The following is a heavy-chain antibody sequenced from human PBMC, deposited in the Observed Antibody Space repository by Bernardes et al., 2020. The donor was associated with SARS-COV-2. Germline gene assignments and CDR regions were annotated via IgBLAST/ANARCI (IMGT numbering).Heavy chain of an antibody. J-gene: IGHJ4*02. Sequence: GCLRLSFAASGFTFPYYAMSWVRQAPGKGLEWVSYISGSGATTFYSDSVKGRFTISRDNSKNTLFLQMNDLRADDTAVYYCANNGYSYGYSLWWGQGTLVTVSS. CDR3: ANNGYSYGYSLW. CDR1: GFTFPYYA. V-gene: IGHV3-23*01. CDR2: ISGSGATT. D-gene: IGHD5-18*01.